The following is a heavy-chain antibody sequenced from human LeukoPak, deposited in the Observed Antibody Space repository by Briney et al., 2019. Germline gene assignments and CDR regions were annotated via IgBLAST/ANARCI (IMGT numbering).Heavy chain of an antibody. CDR3: ANGVDIVATGRYYFDY. CDR2: IYYSGST. J-gene: IGHJ4*02. Sequence: PSETLSLTCTVSGGSISSSSYYWGWIRQPPGEGLEWIGSIYYSGSTYYNPSLKSRVTISVDTSKNQFSLKLSSVTAADTAVYYCANGVDIVATGRYYFDYWGQGTLVTVSS. V-gene: IGHV4-39*01. D-gene: IGHD5-12*01. CDR1: GGSISSSSYY.